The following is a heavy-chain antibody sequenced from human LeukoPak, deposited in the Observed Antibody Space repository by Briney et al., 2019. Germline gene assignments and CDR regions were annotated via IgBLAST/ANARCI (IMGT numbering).Heavy chain of an antibody. CDR2: INPDGSVT. Sequence: SGGSLRLSCAASGFTFSSDWIHWVRQGPGKGLVWVSRINPDGSVTSHADSVKGRFTISRDNARNTLYLQMNSLRAEDTAVYYCARDSGSGSYSGYWGLGTLVTVSS. CDR1: GFTFSSDW. V-gene: IGHV3-74*01. J-gene: IGHJ4*02. CDR3: ARDSGSGSYSGY. D-gene: IGHD3-10*01.